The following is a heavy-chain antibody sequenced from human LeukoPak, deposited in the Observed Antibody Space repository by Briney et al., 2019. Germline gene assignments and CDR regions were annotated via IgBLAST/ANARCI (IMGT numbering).Heavy chain of an antibody. CDR2: INPNSGGT. J-gene: IGHJ4*02. Sequence: ASVKVSCKASGYTFTGYYMHWVRQAPGQGLEWMGWINPNSGGTNYAQKFQGRVTMTRDTSISTAYMELSRLRSDDTAVYYCARDPQGYCSGGRCYTITTFDYWGQETLVTVSS. CDR3: ARDPQGYCSGGRCYTITTFDY. V-gene: IGHV1-2*02. CDR1: GYTFTGYY. D-gene: IGHD2-15*01.